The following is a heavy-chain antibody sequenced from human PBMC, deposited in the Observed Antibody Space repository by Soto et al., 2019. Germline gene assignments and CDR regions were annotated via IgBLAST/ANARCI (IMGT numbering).Heavy chain of an antibody. CDR3: ARGTGWLRFRRYYYGMDV. CDR1: GYSFTSYW. J-gene: IGHJ6*02. CDR2: IYPGDSDT. Sequence: LGESLKISCKGSGYSFTSYWIGWVRQMPGKGLEWMGIIYPGDSDTRYSPSFQGQVTISADKSISTAYLQWSSLKASDTAMYYCARGTGWLRFRRYYYGMDVWGQGTTVTVSS. D-gene: IGHD3-22*01. V-gene: IGHV5-51*01.